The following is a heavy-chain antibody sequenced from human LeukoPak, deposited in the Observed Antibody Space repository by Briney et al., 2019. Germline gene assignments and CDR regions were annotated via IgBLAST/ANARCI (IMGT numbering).Heavy chain of an antibody. Sequence: PGGSLRLSCAASGFTFDDYGMSWVRQAPGKGLEWVSGINWNGGSTGYADSVKGRFTISRDNAENSLYLQMNSLRAEDTALYYCARGRYYYDSSGYCYFDYWGQGTLVTVSS. V-gene: IGHV3-20*04. J-gene: IGHJ4*02. CDR2: INWNGGST. D-gene: IGHD3-22*01. CDR3: ARGRYYYDSSGYCYFDY. CDR1: GFTFDDYG.